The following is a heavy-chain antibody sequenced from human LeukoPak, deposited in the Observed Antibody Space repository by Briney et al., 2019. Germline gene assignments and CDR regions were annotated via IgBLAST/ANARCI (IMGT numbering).Heavy chain of an antibody. CDR2: INSDGSST. J-gene: IGHJ4*02. CDR3: ARGNLVVVADKLFDY. V-gene: IGHV3-74*01. CDR1: GFTFSSYW. Sequence: RSGGSLRLSCAASGFTFSSYWMHWVRHAPGKGLVWVSRINSDGSSTSYADSVKGRFTISRDNAKNTLYLQMNSLRAEDTAVYYCARGNLVVVADKLFDYWGQGTLVTVSS. D-gene: IGHD2-15*01.